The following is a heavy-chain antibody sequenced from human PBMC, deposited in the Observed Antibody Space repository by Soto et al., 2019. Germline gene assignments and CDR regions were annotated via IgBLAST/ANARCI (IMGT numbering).Heavy chain of an antibody. V-gene: IGHV4-61*01. J-gene: IGHJ6*02. CDR3: ARGQQLGSIYYYYGMDV. CDR1: GGSVSSGSYY. D-gene: IGHD6-6*01. Sequence: SETLSLTCTVSGGSVSSGSYYWSWIRQPPWKGLEWIGYIYYSGSTNYNPSLKGRVTISVDTSKNQFSLKLSSVTAADTAVYYCARGQQLGSIYYYYGMDVWGQGXTVTVYS. CDR2: IYYSGST.